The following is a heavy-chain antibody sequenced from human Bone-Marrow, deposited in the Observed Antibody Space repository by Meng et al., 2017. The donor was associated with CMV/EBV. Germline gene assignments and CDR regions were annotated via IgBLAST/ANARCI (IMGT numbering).Heavy chain of an antibody. J-gene: IGHJ4*02. Sequence: GESLKISCAASGFTFSSYGMHWVRQAPGKGLEWVAFIRYDGSNKYYADSVKGRFTISRDNSKNTLYLQMNSLRAEDTAVYYCAKRNMVRGDRYFDYWGQGTLVTVSS. CDR1: GFTFSSYG. V-gene: IGHV3-30*02. CDR3: AKRNMVRGDRYFDY. CDR2: IRYDGSNK. D-gene: IGHD3-10*01.